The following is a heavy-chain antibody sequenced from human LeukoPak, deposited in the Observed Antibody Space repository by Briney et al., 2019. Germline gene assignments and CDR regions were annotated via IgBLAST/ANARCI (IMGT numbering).Heavy chain of an antibody. CDR1: GGSIRSSYYY. J-gene: IGHJ6*02. D-gene: IGHD2-2*01. Sequence: SETLSLTCTVSGGSIRSSYYYWGWIRQPPGKGLEWIGSIYYSGSTYYNPSLKSRVTISVDTSKNQFSLKLSSVTAADTAVYYCAGPHCSSTSCYYYYYGMDVWGQGTTVTVSS. CDR2: IYYSGST. CDR3: AGPHCSSTSCYYYYYGMDV. V-gene: IGHV4-39*01.